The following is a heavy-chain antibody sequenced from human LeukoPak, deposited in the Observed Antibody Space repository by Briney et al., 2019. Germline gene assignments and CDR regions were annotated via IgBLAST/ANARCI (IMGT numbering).Heavy chain of an antibody. CDR1: GGSVGSYY. D-gene: IGHD1-26*01. CDR3: ASDTTLHGSDYCWYFDL. Sequence: SETLSLTCTVSGGSVGSYYWSWIRQPAGKGLQGIGRMFISGSTYYNPSLKNRVAMSVDTSKNQFSLKLSSVTAANTAVYPCASDTTLHGSDYCWYFDLWCRGTLVTV. V-gene: IGHV4-4*07. J-gene: IGHJ2*01. CDR2: MFISGST.